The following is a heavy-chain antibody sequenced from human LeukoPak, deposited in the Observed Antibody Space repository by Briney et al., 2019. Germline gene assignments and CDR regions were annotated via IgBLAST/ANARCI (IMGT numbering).Heavy chain of an antibody. CDR1: GGSIRSSYYY. J-gene: IGHJ3*02. Sequence: SETLSPTCTVSGGSIRSSYYYWGWIRQPPGKGLEWIGSIYDSGSTYYNPSLKSRVTISVDTSKSQFSLKLSSVTAADTAVYYCARADYDFWSGYYPLGAFDIWGQGTMVTVSS. D-gene: IGHD3-3*01. CDR3: ARADYDFWSGYYPLGAFDI. CDR2: IYDSGST. V-gene: IGHV4-39*07.